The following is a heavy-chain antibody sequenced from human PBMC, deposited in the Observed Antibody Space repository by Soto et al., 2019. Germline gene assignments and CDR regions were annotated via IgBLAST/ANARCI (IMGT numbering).Heavy chain of an antibody. CDR2: IYWNDDK. Sequence: QITLKESGPPLVKPTQTLTLTCTFSGFSLSTSGVGVGWIRQPPERALEWLALIYWNDDKRYSPSLKSRLTITKDTSKNQVVLTMTNMDPVDTATYYCAHLLIYYYDSSGYYIDYWGQGTLVTVSS. CDR1: GFSLSTSGVG. CDR3: AHLLIYYYDSSGYYIDY. J-gene: IGHJ4*02. D-gene: IGHD3-22*01. V-gene: IGHV2-5*01.